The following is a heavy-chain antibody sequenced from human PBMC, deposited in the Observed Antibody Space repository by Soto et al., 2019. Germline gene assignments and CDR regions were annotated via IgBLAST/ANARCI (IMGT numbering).Heavy chain of an antibody. CDR3: ASQPTVTTHYYYGMDV. CDR2: IYYSGST. D-gene: IGHD4-17*01. Sequence: SETLSFTCTVSGGSISSSSYYWGWIRQPPGKGLEWIGSIYYSGSTYYNPSLKSRVTISVDTSKNQFSLKLSSVTAADTAVYYCASQPTVTTHYYYGMDVWGQGTTVTVSS. V-gene: IGHV4-39*01. CDR1: GGSISSSSYY. J-gene: IGHJ6*02.